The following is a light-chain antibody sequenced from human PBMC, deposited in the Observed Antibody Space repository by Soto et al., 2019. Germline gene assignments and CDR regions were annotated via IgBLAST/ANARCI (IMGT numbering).Light chain of an antibody. V-gene: IGKV1-27*01. J-gene: IGKJ4*01. CDR3: QKYNRAPLT. CDR1: QGISNY. CDR2: AAS. Sequence: DIQMTQSPSSLSASVGDRVTITCRASQGISNYLAWYQQKPGKVPKVLIYAASTFQSGVPSRFSAIGSGTDFTLTISRLQPEDVATYYCQKYNRAPLTFGGGTKVEIK.